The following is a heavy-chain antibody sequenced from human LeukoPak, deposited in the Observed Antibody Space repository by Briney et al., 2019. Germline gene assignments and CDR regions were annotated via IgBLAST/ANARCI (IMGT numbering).Heavy chain of an antibody. CDR3: ASSDFWSGYFNWFDP. V-gene: IGHV4-39*07. D-gene: IGHD3-3*01. CDR1: GGSISSSSYY. CDR2: IYYSGST. J-gene: IGHJ5*02. Sequence: SETLSLTCTVSGGSISSSSYYWGWIRQPPGKGLEWIGSIYYSGSTYYNPSLKSRVTISVDTSKNQFSLKLSSVTAAGTAVYYCASSDFWSGYFNWFDPWGQGTLVTVSS.